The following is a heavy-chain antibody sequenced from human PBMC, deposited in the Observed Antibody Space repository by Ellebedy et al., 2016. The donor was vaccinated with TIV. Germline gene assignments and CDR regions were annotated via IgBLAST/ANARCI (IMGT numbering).Heavy chain of an antibody. D-gene: IGHD5-18*01. Sequence: AASVKVSCKASGYTFTSYDINWVRQATGQGLEWMGWINPNSGNSGYAQKFQGKVTMTRNTSISTAYMELSSLRSDDTAVYYCARGPGYLLIDYWGQGTLVPVSS. CDR3: ARGPGYLLIDY. CDR1: GYTFTSYD. V-gene: IGHV1-8*01. CDR2: INPNSGNS. J-gene: IGHJ4*02.